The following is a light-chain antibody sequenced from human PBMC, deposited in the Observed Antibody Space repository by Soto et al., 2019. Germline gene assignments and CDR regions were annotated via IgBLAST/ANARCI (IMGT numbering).Light chain of an antibody. CDR2: TTS. Sequence: DIQMTQSPSSVSASVGDRVTITCRASQGISSWLGWYQQKPGKAPNLLIHTTSTLQSGVPSRFGGSGSGTDFTLTISSLQPEDFATYYCQQANSFPLTFGGGTKVEIK. CDR1: QGISSW. J-gene: IGKJ4*01. V-gene: IGKV1-12*01. CDR3: QQANSFPLT.